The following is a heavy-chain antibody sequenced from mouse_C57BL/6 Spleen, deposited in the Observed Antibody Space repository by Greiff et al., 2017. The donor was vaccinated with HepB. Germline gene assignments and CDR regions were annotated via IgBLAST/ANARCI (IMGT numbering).Heavy chain of an antibody. CDR3: ARGGLLRVLYFDV. V-gene: IGHV1-69*01. Sequence: VQLQQPGAELVMPGASVKLSCKASGYTFTSYWMHWVKQRPGQGLEWIGEIDPSDSYTNYNQKFKGKSTLTVDKSSSTAYMQLSSLTSEDSAVYYCARGGLLRVLYFDVWGTGTTVTVSS. J-gene: IGHJ1*03. D-gene: IGHD1-1*01. CDR2: IDPSDSYT. CDR1: GYTFTSYW.